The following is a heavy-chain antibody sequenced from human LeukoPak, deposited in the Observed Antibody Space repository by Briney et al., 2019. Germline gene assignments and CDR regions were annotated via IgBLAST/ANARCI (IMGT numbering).Heavy chain of an antibody. CDR2: IRSKTYGGSK. J-gene: IGHJ6*02. Sequence: GGSLRLSCTASGFTFGDYAMSWFRQAPGKGLEWVGFIRSKTYGGSKEYAASVKARFTISRDDSKSIVYLQMISLKTDDTGLYYCTSTQLERVEYDYTMDVWGQGTTVTVSS. CDR3: TSTQLERVEYDYTMDV. V-gene: IGHV3-49*03. D-gene: IGHD1-1*01. CDR1: GFTFGDYA.